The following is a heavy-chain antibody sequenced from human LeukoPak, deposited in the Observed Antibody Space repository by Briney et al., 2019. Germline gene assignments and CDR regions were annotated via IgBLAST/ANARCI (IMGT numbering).Heavy chain of an antibody. V-gene: IGHV1-18*01. CDR1: GYTFTSHG. D-gene: IGHD6-19*01. CDR3: VRDPSNTSGWKTWFDP. Sequence: GASVKVSCKASGYTFTSHGISWVRQAPGQGLEWMGWISAYNGDTKYAQNLQGRVTLTTYTLTTTAYLELRSLTSDDTAVYYGVRDPSNTSGWKTWFDPWGQGTLVTVSS. CDR2: ISAYNGDT. J-gene: IGHJ5*02.